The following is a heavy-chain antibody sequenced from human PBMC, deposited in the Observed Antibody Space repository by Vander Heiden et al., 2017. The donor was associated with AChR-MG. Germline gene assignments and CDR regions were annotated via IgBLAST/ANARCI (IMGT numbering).Heavy chain of an antibody. J-gene: IGHJ3*01. V-gene: IGHV3-30-3*01. CDR2: ISNDGNNK. CDR1: GFTFTTYA. Sequence: QVQLVESGGGVVQPGESLRLSCAASGFTFTTYAMHWVRQAPGKGLEWVSVISNDGNNKYYADSVKGRFTISRDNSKNTLYLQMNSLRPEDTAVYYCAREGSSTVSILFYTFDVWGQGTMVTVSS. D-gene: IGHD3-9*01. CDR3: AREGSSTVSILFYTFDV.